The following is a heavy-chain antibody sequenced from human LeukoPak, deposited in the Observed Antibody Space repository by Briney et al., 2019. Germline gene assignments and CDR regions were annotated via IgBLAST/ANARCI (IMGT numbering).Heavy chain of an antibody. D-gene: IGHD6-13*01. J-gene: IGHJ4*02. CDR3: AKVGTAGLFDY. V-gene: IGHV3-30*18. CDR2: ISYDGSNK. Sequence: PGGPLRLSCAASGFTFSSYGMHWVRQAPGKGLAWVAVISYDGSNKYYADSVKGRFTISRDNSKNTLYLQMNSLRAEDTAMYYCAKVGTAGLFDYWGQGTLVTVSS. CDR1: GFTFSSYG.